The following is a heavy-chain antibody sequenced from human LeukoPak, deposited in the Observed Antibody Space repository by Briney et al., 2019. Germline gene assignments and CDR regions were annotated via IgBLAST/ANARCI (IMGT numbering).Heavy chain of an antibody. J-gene: IGHJ4*02. Sequence: SVKVSCKASGGTFSSYAISWVRQAPGQGLEWMGRIIPIFGIANYAQKFQGRVTITADKSTSTAYMELSSLRSEDTAVYYCARDSPYYYDSSGQMPFDYGGQGTLVTVSS. D-gene: IGHD3-22*01. CDR1: GGTFSSYA. V-gene: IGHV1-69*04. CDR2: IIPIFGIA. CDR3: ARDSPYYYDSSGQMPFDY.